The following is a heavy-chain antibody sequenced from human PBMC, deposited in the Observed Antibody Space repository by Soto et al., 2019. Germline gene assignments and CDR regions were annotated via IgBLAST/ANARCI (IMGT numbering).Heavy chain of an antibody. CDR2: ISSSSSTI. CDR3: VSTIFGVLKDAFDI. Sequence: PGGSLRLSCAASGFTFSSYSMNWVRQAPGKGLEWVSYISSSSSTIYYADSVKGRFTISRDNAKNSLYLQMNSLRAEDTAVYYCVSTIFGVLKDAFDIWAQGTMVTGSS. CDR1: GFTFSSYS. J-gene: IGHJ3*02. D-gene: IGHD3-3*01. V-gene: IGHV3-48*01.